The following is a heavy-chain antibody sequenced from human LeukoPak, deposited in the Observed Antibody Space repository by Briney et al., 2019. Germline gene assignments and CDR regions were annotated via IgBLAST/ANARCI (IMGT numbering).Heavy chain of an antibody. J-gene: IGHJ4*02. Sequence: GRSLRLSCAASGFTFDDYAMHWVRQAPGKGLEWVSGISWNSGSIGYADSVKGRFTISRDNAKNSLYLQMNSLRAEDTAIYYCARRGYYDSSGYDYWGQGTLVTVSS. CDR3: ARRGYYDSSGYDY. CDR2: ISWNSGSI. V-gene: IGHV3-9*01. CDR1: GFTFDDYA. D-gene: IGHD3-22*01.